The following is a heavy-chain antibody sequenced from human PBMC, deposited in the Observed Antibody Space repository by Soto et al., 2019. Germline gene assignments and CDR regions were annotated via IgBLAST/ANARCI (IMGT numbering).Heavy chain of an antibody. D-gene: IGHD4-4*01. CDR1: GYIFTSYG. J-gene: IGHJ3*01. V-gene: IGHV1-18*04. CDR3: VRFLSNYTYYAIDV. CDR2: ISGDGGNS. Sequence: ASVKVSCKASGYIFTSYGISWVRQAPGQGPEWMGWISGDGGNSNYAQKLQDRVTMTTDTSTTTAYMELRSLRSDDTAVYYCVRFLSNYTYYAIDVWGQGTMVTVSS.